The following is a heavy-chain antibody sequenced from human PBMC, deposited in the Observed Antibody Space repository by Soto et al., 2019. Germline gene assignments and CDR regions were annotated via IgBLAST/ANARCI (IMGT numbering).Heavy chain of an antibody. V-gene: IGHV3-21*01. CDR1: GFTFSSYS. D-gene: IGHD1-1*01. CDR2: ISSSSSYI. CDR3: ARDPPGTGTLFIPDY. J-gene: IGHJ4*02. Sequence: GGSLRLSCAASGFTFSSYSMNWVRQAPGKGLEWVSSISSSSSYIYYADSVKGRFTISRDNAKNSLYLQMNSLRAEDTAVYYCARDPPGTGTLFIPDYWGQGTLVTVSS.